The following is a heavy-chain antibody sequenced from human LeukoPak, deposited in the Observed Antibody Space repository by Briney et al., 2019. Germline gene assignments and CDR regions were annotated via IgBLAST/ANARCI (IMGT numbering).Heavy chain of an antibody. V-gene: IGHV3-30*03. CDR3: GSGFYFDY. J-gene: IGHJ4*02. CDR2: ISYDGSNK. Sequence: GSLRLSCAASGFTFSSYGMHWVRQAPGKGLEWVAVISYDGSNKYYADSVKGRFTISRDNSKNTLYLQMNSLRAEDTAVYYCGSGFYFDYWGQGTLVTVSS. CDR1: GFTFSSYG. D-gene: IGHD5-12*01.